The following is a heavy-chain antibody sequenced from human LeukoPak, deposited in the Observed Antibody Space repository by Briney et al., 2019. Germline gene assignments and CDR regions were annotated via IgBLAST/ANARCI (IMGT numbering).Heavy chain of an antibody. Sequence: PGGSLRLSCAASGFTFISYAMGWVRQAPGKGLEWVSVINGGGGSTYYADSVKGRFTISRDNSKNTVYLQMNSLRAEDTALYYCAKGSEYLWGSLESNYFYYMDVWGIGTTVTVSS. J-gene: IGHJ6*03. D-gene: IGHD3-16*01. CDR1: GFTFISYA. CDR2: INGGGGST. V-gene: IGHV3-23*01. CDR3: AKGSEYLWGSLESNYFYYMDV.